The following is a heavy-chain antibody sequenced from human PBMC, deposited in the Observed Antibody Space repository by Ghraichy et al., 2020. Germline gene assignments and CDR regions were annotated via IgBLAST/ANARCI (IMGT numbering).Heavy chain of an antibody. V-gene: IGHV4-59*08. CDR1: GGSISNYY. CDR3: ARHLAATSAGRRAFDI. J-gene: IGHJ3*02. Sequence: SETLSLTCTVSGGSISNYYWSWIRQPPGKGLEWIGYIYYSGSTNYNPSLKSRVTISVDTSKNPFSLELSSVTAADTAVFYCARHLAATSAGRRAFDIWGQGTMVTVSS. D-gene: IGHD6-13*01. CDR2: IYYSGST.